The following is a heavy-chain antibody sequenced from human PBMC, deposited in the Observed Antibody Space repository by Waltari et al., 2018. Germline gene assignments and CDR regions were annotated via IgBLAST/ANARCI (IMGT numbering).Heavy chain of an antibody. CDR2: IYHSGST. J-gene: IGHJ4*02. V-gene: IGHV4-38-2*01. D-gene: IGHD3-3*01. CDR1: GYSISSGYY. Sequence: QVQLQESGPGLVKPSETLSLTCAVSGYSISSGYYWGWIRQPPGKGLEWIGSIYHSGSTYYNPSLKSRVTISVDTSKNQFSLKLSSVTAADTAVYYCASILDYDFWSGYYGRGYFDYWGQGTLVTASS. CDR3: ASILDYDFWSGYYGRGYFDY.